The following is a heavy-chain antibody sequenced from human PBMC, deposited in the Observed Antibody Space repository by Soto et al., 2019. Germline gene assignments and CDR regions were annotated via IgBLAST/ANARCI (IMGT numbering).Heavy chain of an antibody. CDR2: IGGSGDNK. J-gene: IGHJ4*01. CDR3: AKAPKLAPPDY. V-gene: IGHV3-23*01. Sequence: PGGSLRLSCAASGFTFSSYGMHWVRQAPGKGLEWVSLIGGSGDNKYYADSVKGRFAISRDNSKNTVSLQMNSLRAEDTAIYYCAKAPKLAPPDYWGHGTLVTVSS. D-gene: IGHD1-7*01. CDR1: GFTFSSYG.